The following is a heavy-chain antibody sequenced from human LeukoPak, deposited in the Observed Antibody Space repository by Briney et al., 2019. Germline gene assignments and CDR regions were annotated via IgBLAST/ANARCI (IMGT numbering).Heavy chain of an antibody. D-gene: IGHD3-10*01. J-gene: IGHJ5*02. V-gene: IGHV1-46*01. CDR1: GYTFTSYY. Sequence: ASVKVSCKASGYTFTSYYMHWVRQAPGQGLEWMGIINPSGGSTSYAQKFQGRVTMTRDMSTSTVYMELSSLRSEDTAVYYCARDPDFKTVLWFGELSSWGQGTLVTVSS. CDR2: INPSGGST. CDR3: ARDPDFKTVLWFGELSS.